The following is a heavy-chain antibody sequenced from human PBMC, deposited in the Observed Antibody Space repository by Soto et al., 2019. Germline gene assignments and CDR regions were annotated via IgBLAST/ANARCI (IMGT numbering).Heavy chain of an antibody. V-gene: IGHV3-21*01. CDR3: ARDGSQSFITIFDNGMDV. Sequence: GGSLSRSCAASGFTFSIYSMNWVRQAPGKGLEWVSSISSSSSYIYYADSVKGRFTISRDNAKNSLYLQMNSLRAEDTAVYYCARDGSQSFITIFDNGMDVWGQGTTVTVSS. CDR2: ISSSSSYI. CDR1: GFTFSIYS. D-gene: IGHD3-3*01. J-gene: IGHJ6*02.